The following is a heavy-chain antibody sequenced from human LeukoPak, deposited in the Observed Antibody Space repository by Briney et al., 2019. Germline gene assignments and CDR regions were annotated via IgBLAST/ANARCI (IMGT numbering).Heavy chain of an antibody. Sequence: GGSLRLSCAASGFTVSSNYMSWVRQAPGKGLEWVSVIYSGGSTYYADSVKGRFTISRDNAKNSLSLQMNSLRAEDTAVYYCARGVRFRGGHRYASPDFDYWGQGTLVTVSS. CDR2: IYSGGST. D-gene: IGHD3-16*02. CDR3: ARGVRFRGGHRYASPDFDY. J-gene: IGHJ4*02. V-gene: IGHV3-53*01. CDR1: GFTVSSNY.